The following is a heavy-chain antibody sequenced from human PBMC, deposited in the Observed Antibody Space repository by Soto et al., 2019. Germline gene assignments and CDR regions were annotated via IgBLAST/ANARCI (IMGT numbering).Heavy chain of an antibody. CDR1: GDSISSYN. D-gene: IGHD3-10*01. J-gene: IGHJ6*02. CDR2: FRSSGGT. Sequence: QVQLQESGPGLVKPSETLSLTCTVSGDSISSYNLAWIRQPPGKGLEWIGYFRSSGGTSYNPSLKFRFAIAAGPSTKQFSRRLTSVTAADTAVYYCVRQGIGVLHGLVDVWGQGTTGTVSS. CDR3: VRQGIGVLHGLVDV. V-gene: IGHV4-59*08.